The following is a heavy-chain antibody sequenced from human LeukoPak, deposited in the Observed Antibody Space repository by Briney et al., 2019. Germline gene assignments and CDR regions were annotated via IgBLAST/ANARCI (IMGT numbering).Heavy chain of an antibody. V-gene: IGHV2-70*11. CDR3: ARMYRGSGWSHAFDY. CDR2: IDWDDDK. D-gene: IGHD6-19*01. CDR1: GFSLSTINMC. J-gene: IGHJ4*02. Sequence: MVSGPALVKPTQTLTLTCTFSGFSLSTINMCVSWIRQPPGKALGWLARIDWDDDKYYSTSLKTRLTVSKDTSKNQVVLTLTNMDPVDTGTYYCARMYRGSGWSHAFDYWGQGNLVTVSS.